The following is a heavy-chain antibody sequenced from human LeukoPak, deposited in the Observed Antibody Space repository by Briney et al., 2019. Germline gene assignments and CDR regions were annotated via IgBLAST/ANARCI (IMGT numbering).Heavy chain of an antibody. D-gene: IGHD1-26*01. J-gene: IGHJ3*02. CDR2: ISWNSGSI. Sequence: PGRSLRLSCAASGFTFDDYAMHWVRHVPGKGLEWVSGISWNSGSIGYADSVKGRFTISRDNAKNSLYLQMNSLRAEDMALYYCARDTLPGDSGSYPDAFYIWGQGTMVTVSS. CDR1: GFTFDDYA. CDR3: ARDTLPGDSGSYPDAFYI. V-gene: IGHV3-9*03.